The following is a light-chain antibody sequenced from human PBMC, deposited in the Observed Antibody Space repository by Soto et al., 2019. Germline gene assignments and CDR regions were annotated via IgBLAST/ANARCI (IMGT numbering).Light chain of an antibody. J-gene: IGKJ5*01. CDR3: QQYNNWPSIT. CDR1: QSVSSK. CDR2: GAY. Sequence: IVMTQSPATPSVSPGAGGALSCRGSQSVSSKLAWYQQKPGQAHRLIIYGAYNRATGIPARFSGSGSGTEFTLTISSLQSEDFAVYYCQQYNNWPSITFGQGTRLDI. V-gene: IGKV3-15*01.